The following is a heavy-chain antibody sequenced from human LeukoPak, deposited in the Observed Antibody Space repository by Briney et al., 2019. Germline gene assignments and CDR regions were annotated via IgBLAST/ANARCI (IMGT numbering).Heavy chain of an antibody. CDR1: GGSISSHY. D-gene: IGHD6-13*01. J-gene: IGHJ6*03. CDR3: ARSRVYGYYYYMDV. V-gene: IGHV4-59*11. Sequence: SETLSLTCTVSGGSISSHYWSWIRQPLGKGLEWIGYIYYSGSTNYNPSLKSRVTISVDTSKNQFSLKLSSVTAADTAVYYCARSRVYGYYYYMDVWGKGTTVTVSS. CDR2: IYYSGST.